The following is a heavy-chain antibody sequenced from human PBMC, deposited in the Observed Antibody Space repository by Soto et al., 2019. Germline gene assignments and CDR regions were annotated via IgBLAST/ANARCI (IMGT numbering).Heavy chain of an antibody. CDR3: ARDVVVVAAANYYYYGMDV. J-gene: IGHJ6*02. CDR2: INPNSGGT. CDR1: GYTFTGYY. V-gene: IGHV1-2*04. Sequence: QVQLVQSGAEVKKPGASVKVSCKASGYTFTGYYMYWVRQAPGQGLEWMGWINPNSGGTNYAQKFQGWVTMTRDTSISTAYMELSRLRSDDTAVYYCARDVVVVAAANYYYYGMDVWGQGTTVTVSS. D-gene: IGHD2-15*01.